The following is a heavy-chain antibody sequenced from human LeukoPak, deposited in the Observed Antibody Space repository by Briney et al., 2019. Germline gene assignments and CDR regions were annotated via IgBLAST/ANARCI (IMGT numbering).Heavy chain of an antibody. CDR3: ARTNIEYSYAPY. V-gene: IGHV3-74*01. J-gene: IGHJ4*02. Sequence: GGSLRLSCAASGFTFSSYWMHWVRQAPGKGLVWVSRIDADGSSIVYADFGKGRFTVSRDNAKNTLYLQMNSLRAEDTAVYYCARTNIEYSYAPYWGQGTLVTVSS. D-gene: IGHD3-16*01. CDR1: GFTFSSYW. CDR2: IDADGSSI.